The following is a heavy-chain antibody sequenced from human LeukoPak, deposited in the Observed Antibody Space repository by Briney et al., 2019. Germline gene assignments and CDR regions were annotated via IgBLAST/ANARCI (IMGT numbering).Heavy chain of an antibody. CDR1: GYTFTSYG. CDR3: ARDWDSRNNYFDP. Sequence: ASVKVSCKASGYTFTSYGISWVRQAPGQGLEWMGWTSAHNDDTNYAETLQGRLTMTTDISTSTAYMELTSLRSDDTAFYYCARDWDSRNNYFDPWGQGTLVTASS. J-gene: IGHJ5*02. V-gene: IGHV1-18*04. D-gene: IGHD1-26*01. CDR2: TSAHNDDT.